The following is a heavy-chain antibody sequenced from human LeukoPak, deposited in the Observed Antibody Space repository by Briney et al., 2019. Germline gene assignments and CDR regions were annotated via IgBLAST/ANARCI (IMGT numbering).Heavy chain of an antibody. CDR1: GFTFSDYY. CDR3: ARDFGAPLGYDFWSGYLDY. J-gene: IGHJ4*02. D-gene: IGHD3-3*01. Sequence: GGSLRLSCAASGFTFSDYYMSWIRQAPGKGLEWVSYISSSGSTIYYADSVKGRFTISRDNAKNSLYLQMNSLRAEDTAVYYCARDFGAPLGYDFWSGYLDYWGQGTLVTVSS. V-gene: IGHV3-11*04. CDR2: ISSSGSTI.